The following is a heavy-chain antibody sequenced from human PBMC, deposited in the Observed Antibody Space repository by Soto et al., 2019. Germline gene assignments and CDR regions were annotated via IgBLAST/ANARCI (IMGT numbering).Heavy chain of an antibody. Sequence: PSETLSLTCTVSGGSISSSSYYGVWIRQPPGKVLEWIGSSYYSGSTYYNPSLKSRVTISVDTSKNQFSLKLSSVTAADTAVYYCASSYDFWSGYYGMDVWGQGTTVTVSS. CDR2: SYYSGST. CDR1: GGSISSSSYY. D-gene: IGHD3-3*01. J-gene: IGHJ6*02. V-gene: IGHV4-39*01. CDR3: ASSYDFWSGYYGMDV.